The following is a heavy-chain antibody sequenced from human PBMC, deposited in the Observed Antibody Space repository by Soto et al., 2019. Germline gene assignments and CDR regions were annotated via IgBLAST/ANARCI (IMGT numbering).Heavy chain of an antibody. D-gene: IGHD1-1*01. J-gene: IGHJ5*02. CDR3: ARGWRLDP. V-gene: IGHV4-34*01. CDR1: GGSFSGYQ. CDR2: INHSGTT. Sequence: SETLSLTCGVYGGSFSGYQWNWIRQSPGQGLEWIGEINHSGTTKYNPSLESRINLSADTSKKQFSLKMFSVTAADTAIYYCARGWRLDPWGEGTPVTVCS.